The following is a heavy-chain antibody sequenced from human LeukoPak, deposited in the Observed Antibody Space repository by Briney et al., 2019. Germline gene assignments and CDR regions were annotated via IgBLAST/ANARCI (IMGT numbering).Heavy chain of an antibody. CDR3: ARRCDTSSYYTYYFDY. J-gene: IGHJ4*02. CDR1: GYTFTAYY. CDR2: INPNSGGT. D-gene: IGHD3-22*01. V-gene: IGHV1-2*02. Sequence: PSVTVSCKASGYTFTAYYIHWVRQAPGQGLEWMGWINPNSGGTNYAQKFQGRVTMTRDTSISTAYMALSRLRSDDTAVYFCARRCDTSSYYTYYFDYWGQGTL.